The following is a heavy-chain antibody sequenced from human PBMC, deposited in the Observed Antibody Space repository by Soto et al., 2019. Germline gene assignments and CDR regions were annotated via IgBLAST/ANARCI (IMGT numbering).Heavy chain of an antibody. CDR3: ARLPPVLSGSYSGRYWHFDL. CDR2: IFSNDEK. V-gene: IGHV2-26*01. J-gene: IGHJ2*01. Sequence: QVTLKESGPVLVKPTETLTLTCTVSGFSLSNARMGVSWIRQPPGKALEWLAHIFSNDEKSYSTSLKSRLTISNDTSKIHVVLTTANMDSVDAATYCCARLPPVLSGSYSGRYWHFDLWGRGTLVTVSS. CDR1: GFSLSNARMG. D-gene: IGHD2-15*01.